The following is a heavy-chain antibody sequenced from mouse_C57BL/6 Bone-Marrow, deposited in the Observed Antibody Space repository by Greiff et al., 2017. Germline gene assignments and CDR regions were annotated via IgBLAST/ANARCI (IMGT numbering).Heavy chain of an antibody. CDR3: ARRRYKDY. Sequence: EVQLVESGGGLVQPGGSLKLSCAASGFTFSDYGMAWVRQAPRQGPEWVAFISNLAYSIYYADTVTGRFTISRENAKNTRYLEMSSLRSEDTAMYYCARRRYKDYWGQGTSVTVSS. D-gene: IGHD1-3*01. J-gene: IGHJ4*01. CDR1: GFTFSDYG. CDR2: ISNLAYSI. V-gene: IGHV5-15*01.